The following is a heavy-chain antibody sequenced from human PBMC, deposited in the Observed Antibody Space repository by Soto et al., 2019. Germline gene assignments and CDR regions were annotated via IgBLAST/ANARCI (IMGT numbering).Heavy chain of an antibody. CDR1: GGSIRSSNYY. CDR2: IDYSGDT. D-gene: IGHD1-1*01. J-gene: IGHJ4*02. V-gene: IGHV4-39*01. CDR3: ASHPLNWSDADS. Sequence: PSETLSLTCTVSGGSIRSSNYYWAWVRQPPGKGLEWIAHIDYSGDTYFHPSLRSRLTVSVDTSKNQFSLKLSSLTAADTAMYYCASHPLNWSDADSWGQGVLVTVSS.